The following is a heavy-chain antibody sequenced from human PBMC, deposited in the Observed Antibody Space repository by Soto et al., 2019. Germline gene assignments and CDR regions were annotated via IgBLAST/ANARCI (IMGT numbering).Heavy chain of an antibody. J-gene: IGHJ1*01. CDR3: ATKTLLSYFQD. D-gene: IGHD3-16*02. Sequence: ASVKVSCKVFGHTLSELSMHWVRQAPGEGLEWVGGFDREDAETVYAQKFRGRVTMTEDTSTDTAYLELSSLRSEDTAVYFCATKTLLSYFQDWGQGTLVTVSS. CDR1: GHTLSELS. CDR2: FDREDAET. V-gene: IGHV1-24*01.